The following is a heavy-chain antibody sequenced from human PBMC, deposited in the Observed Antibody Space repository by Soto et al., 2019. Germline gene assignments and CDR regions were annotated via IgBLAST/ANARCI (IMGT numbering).Heavy chain of an antibody. CDR1: GLSLSTSGVG. CDR3: ARLYCSGGRCYPCFDY. D-gene: IGHD2-15*01. CDR2: IYWDDDK. Sequence: QITLKESGPTLVKPTQPLTLTCTFSGLSLSTSGVGVGWIRQPPGKALEWLALIYWDDDKRYSPSLKSRLTITKDTSKNQVVLTMTNMDPVDTATYYCARLYCSGGRCYPCFDYWGQGTLVTVSS. V-gene: IGHV2-5*02. J-gene: IGHJ4*02.